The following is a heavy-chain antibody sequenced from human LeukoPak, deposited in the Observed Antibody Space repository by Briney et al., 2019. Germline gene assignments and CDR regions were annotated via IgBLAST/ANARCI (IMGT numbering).Heavy chain of an antibody. CDR1: GGSFRGYY. CDR3: ASQRGDQLELDFDY. J-gene: IGHJ4*02. V-gene: IGHV4-34*01. Sequence: PSETLSLTCAAYGGSFRGYYWSWIRQPPGKGLEWIGEINHSGSTNYNPSLKSRVTISVDTSKNQFSLKLSSVTAADTAVYYCASQRGDQLELDFDYWGQGTLVTVSS. D-gene: IGHD1-7*01. CDR2: INHSGST.